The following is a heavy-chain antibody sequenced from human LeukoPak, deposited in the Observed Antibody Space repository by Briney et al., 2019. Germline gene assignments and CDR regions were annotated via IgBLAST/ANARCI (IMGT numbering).Heavy chain of an antibody. Sequence: SETLSLTCTVSGVSISSSNSYWSWIRQPPGKGLEWIGEINHSGSTNYNPSLKSRVTISVDTSKNQFSLKLSSVTAADTAVYYCARHRRYFDWLLSSGAFDIWGQGTMVTVSS. D-gene: IGHD3-9*01. V-gene: IGHV4-39*01. CDR1: GVSISSSNSY. J-gene: IGHJ3*02. CDR2: INHSGST. CDR3: ARHRRYFDWLLSSGAFDI.